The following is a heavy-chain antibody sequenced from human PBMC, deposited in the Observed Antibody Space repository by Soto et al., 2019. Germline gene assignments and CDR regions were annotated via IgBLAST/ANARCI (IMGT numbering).Heavy chain of an antibody. V-gene: IGHV1-18*01. CDR1: GYTFTSYG. D-gene: IGHD6-19*01. J-gene: IGHJ3*02. CDR3: ARNRGYSSGWFPCDI. CDR2: ISAYNGNT. Sequence: QVQLVQSGAEVKKPGASVKVSCKASGYTFTSYGIIWVRQAPGQGLEWMGWISAYNGNTNYAQKLQGRVTMTTDTSTRTANMELRRMRSDDTAVYYCARNRGYSSGWFPCDIWGQGTMVTVSS.